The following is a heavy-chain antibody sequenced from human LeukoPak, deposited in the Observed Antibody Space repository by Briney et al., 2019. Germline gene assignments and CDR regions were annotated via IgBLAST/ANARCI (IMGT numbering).Heavy chain of an antibody. CDR2: IYYTGNT. CDR1: GGSISSYY. D-gene: IGHD6-6*01. J-gene: IGHJ4*02. V-gene: IGHV4-59*01. CDR3: ARWGSIAVARFDY. Sequence: KPSETLPLTCTVSGGSISSYYWSWIRQPPGKGLEWIGYIYYTGNTNYNPSLTSRVNISVDTSKNQFSLNLSSVTAADTAVYYCARWGSIAVARFDYWGQGTLVAVSS.